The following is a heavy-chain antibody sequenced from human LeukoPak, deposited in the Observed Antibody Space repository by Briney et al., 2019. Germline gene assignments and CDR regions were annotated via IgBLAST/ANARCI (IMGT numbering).Heavy chain of an antibody. CDR3: ASYGYSSALEFDP. CDR2: ISSSSSYI. Sequence: GGTLRLSCAASGFTFSSYGMSWVRQAPGKGLEWVSSISSSSSYIYYADSVKGRFTISRDNAKNSLYLQMNSLRAEDTAVYYCASYGYSSALEFDPWGQGTLVTVSS. J-gene: IGHJ5*02. V-gene: IGHV3-21*01. D-gene: IGHD6-25*01. CDR1: GFTFSSYG.